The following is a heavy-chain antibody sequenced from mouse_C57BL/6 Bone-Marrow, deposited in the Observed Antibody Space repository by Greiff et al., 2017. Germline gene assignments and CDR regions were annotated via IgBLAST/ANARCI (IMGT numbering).Heavy chain of an antibody. CDR3: AKDQGAMDY. J-gene: IGHJ4*01. Sequence: EVKLVESEGGLVQPGSSMKLSCTASGFTFSDYYMAWVRQVPEKGLEWVANINYDGSSTYYLDTLKSRFIISRDNAKNILYLPMSSVKAEDTATYYCAKDQGAMDYWGQGTSVTVSS. CDR2: INYDGSST. V-gene: IGHV5-16*01. CDR1: GFTFSDYY. D-gene: IGHD3-2*02.